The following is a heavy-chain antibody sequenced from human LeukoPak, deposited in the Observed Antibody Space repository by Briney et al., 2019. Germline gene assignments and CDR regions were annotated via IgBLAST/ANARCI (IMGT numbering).Heavy chain of an antibody. CDR3: ARVWVGEVKALYSSGWYVDY. CDR2: ISAYNGNT. CDR1: GYTFTSYG. Sequence: ASVRVSCKASGYTFTSYGISWVRQAPGQGVEGMGWISAYNGNTNYAQKLQGRVAMTTDTSTSTAYMELRSLRSDDTAVYYCARVWVGEVKALYSSGWYVDYWGQGTLVTVSS. D-gene: IGHD6-19*01. V-gene: IGHV1-18*01. J-gene: IGHJ4*02.